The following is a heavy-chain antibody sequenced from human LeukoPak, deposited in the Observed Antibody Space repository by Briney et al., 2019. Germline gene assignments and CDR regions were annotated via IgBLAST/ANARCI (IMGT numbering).Heavy chain of an antibody. V-gene: IGHV3-15*01. CDR1: GFTFSNAW. Sequence: SGGSLRLSCAASGFTFSNAWMSWVRQAPGKGLEWVGRIKSKTDGGTTDYAAPVKGRFTISRDDSKNTLYLQMNSLKTEDTAVYYCTTDPVGATTTGYFDYWGQGTLVTVSS. J-gene: IGHJ4*02. CDR2: IKSKTDGGTT. CDR3: TTDPVGATTTGYFDY. D-gene: IGHD1-26*01.